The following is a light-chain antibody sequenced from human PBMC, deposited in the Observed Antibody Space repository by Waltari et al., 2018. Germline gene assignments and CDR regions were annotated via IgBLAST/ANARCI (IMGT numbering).Light chain of an antibody. J-gene: IGKJ1*01. V-gene: IGKV3-20*01. Sequence: LLTQSPGTLSFPPGATSTLPCRASQSVSSSYLAWYQQKPGQAPKLLIYGASSRATGIPDRFSGSGSGTDVTLTISRLEPEDFAVYYCQQYGSSPSWAFGQGTKVEIK. CDR3: QQYGSSPSWA. CDR2: GAS. CDR1: QSVSSSY.